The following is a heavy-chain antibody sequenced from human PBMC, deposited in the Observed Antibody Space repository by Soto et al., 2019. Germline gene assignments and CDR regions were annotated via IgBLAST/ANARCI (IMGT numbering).Heavy chain of an antibody. J-gene: IGHJ2*01. CDR3: AKDTAVAGIIGWYFDL. CDR2: ISWNSGSI. D-gene: IGHD6-19*01. Sequence: GGSLRLSCAASGFTFDDYAMHWVRQAPGKGLEWVSGISWNSGSIGYADSVKGRFTISRDNAKNSLYLQMNSLRAEDTALYYCAKDTAVAGIIGWYFDLWGRGTLVTVSS. CDR1: GFTFDDYA. V-gene: IGHV3-9*01.